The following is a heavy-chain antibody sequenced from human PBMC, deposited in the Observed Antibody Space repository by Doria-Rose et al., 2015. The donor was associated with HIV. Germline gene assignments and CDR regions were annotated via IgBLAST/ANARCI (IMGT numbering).Heavy chain of an antibody. CDR3: ARVKSSRWYHKYYFDF. D-gene: IGHD6-13*01. CDR2: IFSDDER. V-gene: IGHV2-26*01. Sequence: QVTLKESGPVLVKPTETLTLTCTVSGVSLSSPGMGVSWIRQPPGKALEWLANIFSDDERSYKTSLKSRLTIARVTSNSQVVLTMTDMAPVAAATYYCARVKSSRWYHKYYFDFWGQGTLVIVSA. J-gene: IGHJ4*02. CDR1: GVSLSSPGMG.